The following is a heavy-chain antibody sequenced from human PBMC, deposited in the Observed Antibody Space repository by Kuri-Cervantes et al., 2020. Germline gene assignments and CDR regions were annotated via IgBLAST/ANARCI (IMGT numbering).Heavy chain of an antibody. J-gene: IGHJ4*02. CDR3: ARAEYQGYFDWLSGEGALTVFDY. V-gene: IGHV1-69*05. CDR2: IIPIFGTA. Sequence: SVKVSCKASGGTFSSYAISWVRQAPGQGLEWMGGIIPIFGTANYAQKFQGRVTMTRDTSISTAYMELSRLRSDDTAVYYCARAEYQGYFDWLSGEGALTVFDYWGQGTLVTVSS. D-gene: IGHD3-9*01. CDR1: GGTFSSYA.